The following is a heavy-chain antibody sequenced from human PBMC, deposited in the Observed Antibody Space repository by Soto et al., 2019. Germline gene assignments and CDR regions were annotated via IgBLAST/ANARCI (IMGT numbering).Heavy chain of an antibody. CDR2: ISADASDT. CDR3: VRDLHDPLPADVLRVAR. D-gene: IGHD3-3*01. J-gene: IGHJ4*02. CDR1: GFTFRTYE. V-gene: IGHV3-48*03. Sequence: GGSLRLSCAASGFTFRTYEMHWVRHPPGKGLQWMSYISADASDTYYADSGRGRFTVDRDDARNSLSLRMKSLGVADTYFYYCVRDLHDPLPADVLRVARWGQGTQVTVSS.